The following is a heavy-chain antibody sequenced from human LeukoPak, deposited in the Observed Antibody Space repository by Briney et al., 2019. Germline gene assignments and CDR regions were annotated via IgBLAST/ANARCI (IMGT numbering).Heavy chain of an antibody. CDR3: AREGRLGELSPTDY. D-gene: IGHD3-16*02. Sequence: GRSLRLSCAASGFTFSSYAMHWVRQAPGKGLEWVAVISYDGSNKYYADSVKGRFTISRDNSKNTLYLQMNSLRAEDTAVYYCAREGRLGELSPTDYWGQGTLVTVSS. CDR1: GFTFSSYA. V-gene: IGHV3-30-3*01. CDR2: ISYDGSNK. J-gene: IGHJ4*02.